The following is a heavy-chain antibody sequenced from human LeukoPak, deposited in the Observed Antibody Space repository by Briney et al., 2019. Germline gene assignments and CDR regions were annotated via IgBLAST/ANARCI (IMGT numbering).Heavy chain of an antibody. CDR3: ARGVVIKPMYYFDY. J-gene: IGHJ4*02. CDR2: IYYSGST. Sequence: PSETLSLTCTVSGGSISSSSYYWGWIRQPPGKGLEWIGSIYYSGSTYYNPSLKSRVTISVDTSKNQFSLKLSSVTAADTAVYYCARGVVIKPMYYFDYWGQGTLVTVSS. D-gene: IGHD3-3*01. CDR1: GGSISSSSYY. V-gene: IGHV4-39*07.